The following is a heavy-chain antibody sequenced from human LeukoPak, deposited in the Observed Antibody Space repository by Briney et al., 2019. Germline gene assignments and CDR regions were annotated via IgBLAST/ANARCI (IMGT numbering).Heavy chain of an antibody. Sequence: ASVKVSCKASGYTFTSYGISWVRQAPGQGLEWMGWISAYNGNTNYAQKLQGRVTITRDTSASTAYMELSSLRSEDTAVCYCARTPGASPPYYYYGMDVWGQGTTVTVSS. D-gene: IGHD7-27*01. J-gene: IGHJ6*02. CDR2: ISAYNGNT. V-gene: IGHV1-18*01. CDR3: ARTPGASPPYYYYGMDV. CDR1: GYTFTSYG.